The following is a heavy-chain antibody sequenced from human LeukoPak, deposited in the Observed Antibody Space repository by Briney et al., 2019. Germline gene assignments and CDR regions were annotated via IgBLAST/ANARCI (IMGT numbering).Heavy chain of an antibody. J-gene: IGHJ6*02. CDR3: ARDRLEVLLWFGETGYYGMDV. Sequence: PSETLSLTCTVSGGSISSYYWSWIRQPPGKGLEWIGYIYYSGSSNYNPSLKSRVTVSVDTSKNQFSLKVSSVTAADTAVYYCARDRLEVLLWFGETGYYGMDVWGQGTTVTVSS. D-gene: IGHD3-10*01. V-gene: IGHV4-59*12. CDR2: IYYSGSS. CDR1: GGSISSYY.